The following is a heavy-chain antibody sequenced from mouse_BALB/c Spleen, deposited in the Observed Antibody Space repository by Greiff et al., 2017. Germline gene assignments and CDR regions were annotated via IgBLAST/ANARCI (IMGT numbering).Heavy chain of an antibody. V-gene: IGHV5-17*02. CDR2: ISSGSSTI. D-gene: IGHD2-1*01. CDR3: ARKLYGNYGMFAY. CDR1: GFTFSSFG. J-gene: IGHJ3*01. Sequence: EVKLVESGGGLVQPGGSRKLSCAASGFTFSSFGMHWVRQAPEKGLEWVAYISSGSSTIYYADTVKGRFTISRDNPKNTLFLQMTSLRSEDTAMYYCARKLYGNYGMFAYWGQGTLVTVSA.